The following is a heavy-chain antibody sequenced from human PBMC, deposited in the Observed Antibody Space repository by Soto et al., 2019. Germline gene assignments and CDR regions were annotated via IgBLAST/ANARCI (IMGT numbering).Heavy chain of an antibody. D-gene: IGHD2-8*02. J-gene: IGHJ3*02. CDR1: GFSLSTSGVG. CDR2: IYWDDDK. V-gene: IGHV2-5*02. Sequence: QITLKESGPTLVKPTQTLTLTCTFSGFSLSTSGVGVGWIRQPPGKALEWLALIYWDDDKRYSPSLKSRLTITTATSKNHVVLTMTNMDPVDTATYYCAHYFYILVDDAFDIWGQGTMVTVSS. CDR3: AHYFYILVDDAFDI.